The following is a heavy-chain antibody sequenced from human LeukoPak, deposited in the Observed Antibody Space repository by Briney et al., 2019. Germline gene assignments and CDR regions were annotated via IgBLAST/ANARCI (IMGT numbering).Heavy chain of an antibody. CDR1: EFTFSSYW. CDR2: IKQDGSEK. J-gene: IGHJ1*01. CDR3: ARDPVPFQH. Sequence: PGGSLRLFCAASEFTFSSYWMSWVRQAPGKGLEWVANIKQDGSEKYYVDSVKGRFTISRDNAKNSLYLQMNSLRAEDTAVYYCARDPVPFQHWGQGTLVTVSS. V-gene: IGHV3-7*03.